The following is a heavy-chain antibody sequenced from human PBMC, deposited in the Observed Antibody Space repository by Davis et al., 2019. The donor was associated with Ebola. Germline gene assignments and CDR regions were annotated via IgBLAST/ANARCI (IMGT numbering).Heavy chain of an antibody. J-gene: IGHJ5*02. CDR3: AKGKEQLVRWFDP. CDR2: ISWNSGTI. D-gene: IGHD6-13*01. V-gene: IGHV3-9*01. Sequence: GGSLRLSCAASGFTFDDYAMHWVRQAPGKGLEWVSGISWNSGTIGYAGSVKGRFTISRDNAKNSLYLQMNSLRAEDTALYYCAKGKEQLVRWFDPWGQGTLVTVSS. CDR1: GFTFDDYA.